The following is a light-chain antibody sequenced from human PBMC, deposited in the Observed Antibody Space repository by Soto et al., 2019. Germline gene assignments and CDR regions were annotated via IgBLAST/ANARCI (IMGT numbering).Light chain of an antibody. CDR1: QSVSSRY. V-gene: IGKV3-20*01. J-gene: IGKJ1*01. CDR2: GAS. CDR3: QQCANWPPKWT. Sequence: EFVLTQSPGTLSLSPGERATLSCRASQSVSSRYLAWYQQKLGQAPRLLIYGASSRATGIPARFSGSGSGTDFTLTISSLEPEDFAVYYCQQCANWPPKWTFGQGTKVDIK.